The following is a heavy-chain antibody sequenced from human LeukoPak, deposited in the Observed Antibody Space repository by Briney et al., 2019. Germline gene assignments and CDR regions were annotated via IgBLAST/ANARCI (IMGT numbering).Heavy chain of an antibody. V-gene: IGHV1-8*03. CDR3: ARGTLLRFLRYYYMDV. CDR1: GYTFTSYG. J-gene: IGHJ6*03. Sequence: ASVKVSCKASGYTFTSYGISWVRQAPGQGLEWMGWMNPNSGNTGYAQKFQGRVTITRNTSISTAYMELSSLRSEDTAVYYCARGTLLRFLRYYYMDVWGKGTTVTVSS. CDR2: MNPNSGNT. D-gene: IGHD3-3*01.